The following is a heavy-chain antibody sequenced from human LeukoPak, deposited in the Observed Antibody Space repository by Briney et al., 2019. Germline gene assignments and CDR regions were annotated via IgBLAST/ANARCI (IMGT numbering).Heavy chain of an antibody. Sequence: SVKVSCKASGGTFSSYAISWVRQAPGQGLEWMGGIIPIFGTANCAQKFQGRVTITADESTSTAYMELSSLRSEDTAAYYCASLTYSSSWSDYWGQGTLVTVSS. J-gene: IGHJ4*02. CDR1: GGTFSSYA. CDR3: ASLTYSSSWSDY. V-gene: IGHV1-69*13. D-gene: IGHD6-13*01. CDR2: IIPIFGTA.